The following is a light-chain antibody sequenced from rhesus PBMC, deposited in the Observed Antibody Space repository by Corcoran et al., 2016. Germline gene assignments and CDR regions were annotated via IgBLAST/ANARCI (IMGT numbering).Light chain of an antibody. J-gene: IGKJ2*01. Sequence: EIVMTQSPATLSLSPGERATLSCRASQSVSSSLAWYQQKRGQAPNLLIYGASSRAPGIPDRFSGSGAGTAFTLTISSLWPEGVGIYYCQQDYSWPYSFGQGTKVEIK. CDR2: GAS. V-gene: IGKV3-42*01. CDR1: QSVSSS. CDR3: QQDYSWPYS.